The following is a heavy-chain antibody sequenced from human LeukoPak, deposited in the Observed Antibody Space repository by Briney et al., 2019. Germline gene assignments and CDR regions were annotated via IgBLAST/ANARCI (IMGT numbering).Heavy chain of an antibody. D-gene: IGHD1-26*01. Sequence: PSETLSLTCTVSGGSISSSSYYWGWIRQPPGKGLEWIGSIYYSGSTYYNPSLKSRVTISVDTSKNQFSLKLSSVTAADTAVYYCARTGWYSGSHDAFDIWGQGTMVTVSS. CDR3: ARTGWYSGSHDAFDI. J-gene: IGHJ3*02. V-gene: IGHV4-39*01. CDR2: IYYSGST. CDR1: GGSISSSSYY.